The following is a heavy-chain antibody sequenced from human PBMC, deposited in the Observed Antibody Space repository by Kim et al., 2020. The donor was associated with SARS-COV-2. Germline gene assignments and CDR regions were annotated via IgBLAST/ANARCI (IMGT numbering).Heavy chain of an antibody. V-gene: IGHV1-2*02. J-gene: IGHJ4*02. CDR2: INPNSGGT. CDR1: GYTFTGYY. D-gene: IGHD1-1*01. Sequence: ASVKVSCKASGYTFTGYYMHWVRQAPGQGLEWMGWINPNSGGTNYAQKFQGRVTMTRDTSISTAYMELSRLRSDDTAVYYCARAAYNEIGPGFDYWGQGTLVTVSS. CDR3: ARAAYNEIGPGFDY.